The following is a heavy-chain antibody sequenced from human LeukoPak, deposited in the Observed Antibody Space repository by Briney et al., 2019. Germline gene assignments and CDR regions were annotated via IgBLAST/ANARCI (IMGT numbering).Heavy chain of an antibody. Sequence: ASVKVSCKASGYTFTGYYMHWVRQAPGQGLEWMGWINPNSGGTNYAQKLQGRVTMTTDTSTSTAYMELRSLRSDDTAVYYCARRPVLGSSSWEGDWFDPWGQGTLVTVSS. D-gene: IGHD6-13*01. CDR3: ARRPVLGSSSWEGDWFDP. CDR1: GYTFTGYY. CDR2: INPNSGGT. J-gene: IGHJ5*02. V-gene: IGHV1-2*02.